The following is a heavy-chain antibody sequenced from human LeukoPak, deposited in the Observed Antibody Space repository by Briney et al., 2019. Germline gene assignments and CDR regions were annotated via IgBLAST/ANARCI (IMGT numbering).Heavy chain of an antibody. CDR3: ARDDSSRYCGSSSCVNWFDP. CDR1: GYTLTNYG. Sequence: GASVKVSCKASGYTLTNYGISWVRQAPGQGLEWMGWISAYSGNTNYAQKLQGGVTMTTDTSTSTAYMELRSLRSDDTAVYYCARDDSSRYCGSSSCVNWFDPWGQGTLVTVSS. V-gene: IGHV1-18*01. D-gene: IGHD2-2*01. J-gene: IGHJ5*02. CDR2: ISAYSGNT.